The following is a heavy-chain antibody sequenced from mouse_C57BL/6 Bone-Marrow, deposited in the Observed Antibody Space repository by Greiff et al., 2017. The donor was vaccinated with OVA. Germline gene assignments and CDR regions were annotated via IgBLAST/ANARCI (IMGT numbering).Heavy chain of an antibody. V-gene: IGHV5-6*02. CDR3: ARQRIYYGYDEDAMDY. CDR1: GFTFSSYG. D-gene: IGHD2-2*01. J-gene: IGHJ4*01. CDR2: ISSGGSYT. Sequence: DVKLVESGGDLVKPGGSLKLSCAASGFTFSSYGMSWVRQTPDKRLEWVATISSGGSYTYYPASVKGRFTISRDNAKNTLYLQMSSLKSEDTAMYYCARQRIYYGYDEDAMDYWGQGTSVTVSS.